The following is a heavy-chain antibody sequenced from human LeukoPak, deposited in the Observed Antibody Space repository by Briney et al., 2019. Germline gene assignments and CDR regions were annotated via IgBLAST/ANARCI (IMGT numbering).Heavy chain of an antibody. CDR1: GGSFSGYY. V-gene: IGHV4-34*01. Sequence: ETLSLTCAVYGGSFSGYYWSWIRQPPGKGLEWIGEINHSGSTYYNPSLKSRVTISVDRSKNQFSLKLSSVTAADTAVYYCARGYYDSSGYYTPLGAFDIWGQGTMVTVSS. J-gene: IGHJ3*02. D-gene: IGHD3-22*01. CDR3: ARGYYDSSGYYTPLGAFDI. CDR2: INHSGST.